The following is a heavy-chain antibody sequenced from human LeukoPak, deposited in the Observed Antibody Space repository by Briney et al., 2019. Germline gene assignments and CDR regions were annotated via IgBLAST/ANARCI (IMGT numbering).Heavy chain of an antibody. V-gene: IGHV3-72*01. J-gene: IGHJ4*02. CDR2: SRNKANSYTT. CDR1: GFTFSSYG. CDR3: TRVGLGTTKDFDQ. Sequence: GGSLRLSCAASGFTFSSYGMSWVRRAPGKGLEWVGRSRNKANSYTTEYAASVKGRFTISRDDSKNSVFLQMNSLKTEDTAFYYCTRVGLGTTKDFDQWGQGTLVTVSS. D-gene: IGHD1-26*01.